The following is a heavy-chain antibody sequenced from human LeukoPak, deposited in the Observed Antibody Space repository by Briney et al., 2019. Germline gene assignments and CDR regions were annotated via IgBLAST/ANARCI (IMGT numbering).Heavy chain of an antibody. J-gene: IGHJ4*02. V-gene: IGHV3-21*04. CDR1: GFTFSSYS. CDR3: ARDYVGMSTIRDFGY. D-gene: IGHD5-24*01. CDR2: ISSSSCYI. Sequence: PGGSLRLSCAASGFTFSSYSMNWVRQAPGKGLEWVSSISSSSCYIYYADSMKGRFTISRDNAKNSLYLQMNSLRAEDTAVYYCARDYVGMSTIRDFGYWGQGTLVTVSS.